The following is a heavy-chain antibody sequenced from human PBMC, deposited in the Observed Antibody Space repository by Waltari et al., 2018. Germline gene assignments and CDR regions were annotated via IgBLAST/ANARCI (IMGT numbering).Heavy chain of an antibody. CDR2: IYYSGST. Sequence: QLQLQESGPGLVKPSETLSLTCTVPGGSISSRSYYWGLIHQPPGKGLEWIGSIYYSGSTYYNPSLKSRVTISVDTPKNQFSLKLSSVTAADTAVDYCARAGAYCGGDCYFDYWGQGTLVTVSS. D-gene: IGHD2-21*01. V-gene: IGHV4-39*07. CDR3: ARAGAYCGGDCYFDY. CDR1: GGSISSRSYY. J-gene: IGHJ4*02.